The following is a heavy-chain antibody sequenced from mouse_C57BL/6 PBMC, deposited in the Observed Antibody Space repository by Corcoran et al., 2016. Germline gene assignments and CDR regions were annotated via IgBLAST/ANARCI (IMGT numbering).Heavy chain of an antibody. CDR3: ARGGYYSNSYAMDY. V-gene: IGHV1-26*01. CDR2: INPNNGGT. CDR1: GYTFIDYY. J-gene: IGHJ4*01. Sequence: EVQLQQSGPELVKPGASVKISCKASGYTFIDYYMNWVKQSHGKSLEWIGDINPNNGGTSYNQKFKGKATLTVDKSSSTAYMELRSLTSEDSAVYYCARGGYYSNSYAMDYWGQGTSVTVSS. D-gene: IGHD2-5*01.